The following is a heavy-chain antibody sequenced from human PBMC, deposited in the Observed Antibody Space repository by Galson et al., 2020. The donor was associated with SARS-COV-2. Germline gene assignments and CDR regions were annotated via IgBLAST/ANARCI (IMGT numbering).Heavy chain of an antibody. CDR3: ARHLKGPVWFGELFPGGAFDI. CDR1: GGSISSSY. D-gene: IGHD3-10*01. CDR2: VSYNGDT. V-gene: IGHV4-59*08. Sequence: ASETLSLTCAVSGGSISSSYWSWIRQPPGKGLEWLGYVSYNGDTHYNPSLESRVTISADTSKNQFSLKVRSVTAADTAAYFCARHLKGPVWFGELFPGGAFDIWGQGKLVTVSS. J-gene: IGHJ3*02.